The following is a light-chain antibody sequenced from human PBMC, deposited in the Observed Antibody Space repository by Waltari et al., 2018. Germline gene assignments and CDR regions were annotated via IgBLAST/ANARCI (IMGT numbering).Light chain of an antibody. CDR3: CSYAGSFTVI. CDR1: SSDVGGYNL. J-gene: IGLJ2*01. V-gene: IGLV2-23*02. CDR2: GVS. Sequence: QSTLTQPASVSGSPGQSITISCTGTSSDVGGYNLASWFQQHPGKAPKLMIYGVSKRPSGVSTRFSGSKSGNTASLTISGLQAEDEADYHCCSYAGSFTVIFGGGTKLTVL.